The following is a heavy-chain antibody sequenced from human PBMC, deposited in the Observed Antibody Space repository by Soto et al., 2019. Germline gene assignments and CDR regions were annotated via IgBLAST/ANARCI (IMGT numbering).Heavy chain of an antibody. CDR1: GGSISSYY. CDR3: ARHYAVVLYHFDY. J-gene: IGHJ4*02. V-gene: IGHV4-39*01. D-gene: IGHD2-15*01. CDR2: IYYSGST. Sequence: NPSETLSLTCTVSGGSISSYYWGWIRQPPGKGLKWIGSIYYSGSTYYNPSLKSRVTTSVDTSKNQFSLKLSSVTAADTAVYYCARHYAVVLYHFDYWGLGTLVT.